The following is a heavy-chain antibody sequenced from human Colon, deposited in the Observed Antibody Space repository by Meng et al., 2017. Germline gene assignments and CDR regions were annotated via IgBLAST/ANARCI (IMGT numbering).Heavy chain of an antibody. CDR1: GFSFSSNF. J-gene: IGHJ4*02. D-gene: IGHD1-26*01. CDR3: AKNRVGHDF. V-gene: IGHV3-7*01. Sequence: GGSLRLSCAASGFSFSSNFMSWVRQAPGKGLEWVASIKHDGSEEGYVESVKGRFTISRDNTKNSLYLQMNSLRAEDTAVYYCAKNRVGHDFWGQGMLVTVSS. CDR2: IKHDGSEE.